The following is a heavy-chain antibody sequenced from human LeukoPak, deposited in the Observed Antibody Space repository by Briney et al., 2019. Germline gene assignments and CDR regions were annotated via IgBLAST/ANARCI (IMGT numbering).Heavy chain of an antibody. CDR2: IYYSGST. V-gene: IGHV4-39*01. CDR1: GGPISNDGHY. D-gene: IGHD3-22*01. J-gene: IGHJ6*03. Sequence: PSETLSLTCTVSGGPISNDGHYWGWIRPPPGKDLEWIAIIYYSGSTYYNPSLKSRVTISVDTSKNQFSLKVSAVTAADTAVYYCARQIYYDNSGRYYMDVWGKGTTVTVSS. CDR3: ARQIYYDNSGRYYMDV.